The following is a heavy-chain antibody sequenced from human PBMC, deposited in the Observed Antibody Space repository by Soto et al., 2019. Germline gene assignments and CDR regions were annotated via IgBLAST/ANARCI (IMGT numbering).Heavy chain of an antibody. J-gene: IGHJ3*01. CDR2: FSYTGNT. CDR3: ARRVRNTWGAFDF. V-gene: IGHV4-39*01. D-gene: IGHD7-27*01. Sequence: SETLSLTCAVSGGSITSLDFYWAWIRQPPGKGLEWMGSFSYTGNTYYNPSLKSRVTISVDTSKNQFSLNLTSVIAADTAAYYCARRVRNTWGAFDFWGQGTMVTVS. CDR1: GGSITSLDFY.